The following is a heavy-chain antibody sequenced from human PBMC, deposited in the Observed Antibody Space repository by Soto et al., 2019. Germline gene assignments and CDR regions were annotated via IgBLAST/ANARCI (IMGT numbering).Heavy chain of an antibody. V-gene: IGHV4-39*01. Sequence: SETLSLTCTVSGDSITSRTYYWAWIRQPPGKGLEWIGSISYSGTRNYTPSLESRVTISVDTSKNQFSLKLSSVSAADTAIYYCARHVYFDWLSYWSGVNYWGQGTLVTVSS. CDR2: ISYSGTR. D-gene: IGHD3-9*01. CDR1: GDSITSRTYY. J-gene: IGHJ4*02. CDR3: ARHVYFDWLSYWSGVNY.